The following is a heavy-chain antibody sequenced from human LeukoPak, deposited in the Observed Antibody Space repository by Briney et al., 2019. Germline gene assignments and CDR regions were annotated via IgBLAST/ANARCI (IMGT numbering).Heavy chain of an antibody. CDR1: GYSFTSYW. CDR3: ARVGDISPNYYYGMDV. J-gene: IGHJ6*02. V-gene: IGHV5-51*01. CDR2: IYPGDSDT. D-gene: IGHD3-22*01. Sequence: ESLKISCKGSGYSFTSYWIGWVRQMPGKGLEWMGIIYPGDSDTRYSPSFQGQVTISADKSISTAYLQWSSLKASDTAMYYCARVGDISPNYYYGMDVWGQGTTVTVSS.